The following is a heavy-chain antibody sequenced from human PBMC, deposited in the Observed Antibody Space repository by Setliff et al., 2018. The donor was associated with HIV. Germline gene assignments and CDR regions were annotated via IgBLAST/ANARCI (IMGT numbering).Heavy chain of an antibody. V-gene: IGHV4-59*01. CDR1: DGSISSYY. J-gene: IGHJ6*03. CDR3: ARDAVTGTPGGYYFYYMDV. Sequence: SETLSLTCAVSDGSISSYYWSWIRQPPGKGLEWIGYIYYSGIANYSPSLKGRVTLFVDTSKNQFSLTLSSVTAADTAVYYCARDAVTGTPGGYYFYYMDVWGKGTTVTVSS. CDR2: IYYSGIA. D-gene: IGHD1-1*01.